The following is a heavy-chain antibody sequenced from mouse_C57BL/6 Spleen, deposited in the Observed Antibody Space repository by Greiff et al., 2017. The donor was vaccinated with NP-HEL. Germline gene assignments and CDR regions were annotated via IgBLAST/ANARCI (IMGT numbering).Heavy chain of an antibody. CDR3: ARHEDDGSSYPLAMDY. Sequence: QVQLQQSGAELVKPGASVKLSCTASGYTFTEYTIHWVKQRSGQGLEWIGWFYPGSGSIKYNEKFKDKATLTADKSSSTVYMELSRLTSEDSAVYFCARHEDDGSSYPLAMDYWGQGTSVTVSS. CDR2: FYPGSGSI. D-gene: IGHD1-1*01. J-gene: IGHJ4*01. V-gene: IGHV1-62-2*01. CDR1: GYTFTEYT.